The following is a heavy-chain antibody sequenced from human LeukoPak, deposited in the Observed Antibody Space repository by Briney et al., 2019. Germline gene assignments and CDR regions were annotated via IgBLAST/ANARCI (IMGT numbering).Heavy chain of an antibody. Sequence: SVKVSCKASGGTFSSYAISWVRQAPGQGLEWMGGIIPIFGTANYAQKFQGRVTITADESTSTAYMELSSLRSEDTAVYCCARRDTAMVTSDAFDIWGQGAMVTVSS. J-gene: IGHJ3*02. D-gene: IGHD5-18*01. V-gene: IGHV1-69*13. CDR1: GGTFSSYA. CDR3: ARRDTAMVTSDAFDI. CDR2: IIPIFGTA.